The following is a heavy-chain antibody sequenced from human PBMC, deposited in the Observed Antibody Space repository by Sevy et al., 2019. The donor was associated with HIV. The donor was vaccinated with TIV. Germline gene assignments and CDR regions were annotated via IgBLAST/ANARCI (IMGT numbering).Heavy chain of an antibody. CDR3: ARGSGYYYDSSGQEWFDP. J-gene: IGHJ5*02. V-gene: IGHV3-7*01. CDR2: IKQDGSEE. D-gene: IGHD3-22*01. Sequence: GGSLRLSCAASRFTFSSFWMRWVRQAPGKGLEWVANIKQDGSEEYYVDSVKGRFTISRDNAKKSLYLQMNSLRVEDTAVYYCARGSGYYYDSSGQEWFDPWGQGTLVTVSS. CDR1: RFTFSSFW.